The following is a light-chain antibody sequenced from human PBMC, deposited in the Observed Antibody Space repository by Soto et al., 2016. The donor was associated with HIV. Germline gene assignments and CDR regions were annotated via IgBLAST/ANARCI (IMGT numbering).Light chain of an antibody. CDR1: NIGSKS. CDR3: QAWDSNYLF. V-gene: IGLV3-21*01. Sequence: SYELTQPPSVSVAPGKTARITCGGNNIGSKSVHWYQQKPGQAPVVVVYDDSNRPSGIPERFSGSNSGNTATLTISGTQALDEADYYCQAWDSNYLFLGTGTKVTV. CDR2: DDS. J-gene: IGLJ1*01.